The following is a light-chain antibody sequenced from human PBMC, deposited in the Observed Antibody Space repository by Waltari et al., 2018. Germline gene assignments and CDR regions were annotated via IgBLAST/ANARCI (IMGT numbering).Light chain of an antibody. J-gene: IGKJ4*01. CDR2: DAS. V-gene: IGKV3-11*01. CDR1: QSVSNY. Sequence: EIVLTQSPATLSLSPGERATLSCRASQSVSNYLAWYQHKPGQAPRLLIYDASNRATGIPARFSGSGFGTDFTLTISSLEPEDFAVYYCQQRSDWPPVTFGGETKVEIK. CDR3: QQRSDWPPVT.